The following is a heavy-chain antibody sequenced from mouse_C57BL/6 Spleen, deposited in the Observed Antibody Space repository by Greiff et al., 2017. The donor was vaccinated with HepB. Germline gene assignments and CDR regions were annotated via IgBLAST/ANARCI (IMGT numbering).Heavy chain of an antibody. CDR3: ARCYYGSSYGYWYFDV. D-gene: IGHD1-1*01. CDR2: ISSGSSTI. J-gene: IGHJ1*03. CDR1: GFTFSDYG. Sequence: EVMLVESGGGLVKPGGSLKLSCAASGFTFSDYGMHWVRQAPEKGLEWVAYISSGSSTIYYADTVKGRFTISRDNAKNTLFLHMTSLRSEDTAMYYCARCYYGSSYGYWYFDVWGTGTTVTVSS. V-gene: IGHV5-17*01.